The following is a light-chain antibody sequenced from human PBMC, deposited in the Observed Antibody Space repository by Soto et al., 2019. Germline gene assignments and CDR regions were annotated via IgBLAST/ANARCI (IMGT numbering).Light chain of an antibody. V-gene: IGKV3-20*01. CDR2: GAS. J-gene: IGKJ2*01. Sequence: ESVLTQSPGTLSLSPGERATLSCRASQSVSSSYLAWYQQKPGQAPRLLIYGASFRATGIPDRFSGSGSGTDFPLTISRLQPEDFVVYYCQQYGGSHPYTFGQGTKLEIK. CDR1: QSVSSSY. CDR3: QQYGGSHPYT.